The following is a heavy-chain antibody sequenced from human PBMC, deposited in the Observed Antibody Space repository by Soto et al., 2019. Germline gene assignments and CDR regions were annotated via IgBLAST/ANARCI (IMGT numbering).Heavy chain of an antibody. CDR3: AKESAADVGDYCDH. V-gene: IGHV3-23*01. J-gene: IGHJ4*02. Sequence: EVQVLESGGGLVQPGGSLRLSCTASGFTFSSYAMSWVRQAPGKGLEWVSGISYSGVNTYYADSVKGRFTISRDNSKNTLYLQMNSLGAEDTAVYYCAKESAADVGDYCDHWGQGTLVSVSS. D-gene: IGHD6-25*01. CDR2: ISYSGVNT. CDR1: GFTFSSYA.